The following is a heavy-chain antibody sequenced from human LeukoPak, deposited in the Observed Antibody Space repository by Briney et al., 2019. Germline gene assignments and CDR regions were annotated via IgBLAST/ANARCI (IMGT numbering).Heavy chain of an antibody. CDR1: GGSFSGYY. V-gene: IGHV4-34*01. CDR2: INHSAYT. D-gene: IGHD4-11*01. CDR3: ARGRDDYTDYNWFEP. Sequence: PSETLSLTCAVYGGSFSGYYWSWIRQSPEKGLEWIGEINHSAYTNYNPSLKSRVTISLDTSKTQFSLKLLSATAADTAVYYCARGRDDYTDYNWFEPWGQGTLVTVSS. J-gene: IGHJ5*02.